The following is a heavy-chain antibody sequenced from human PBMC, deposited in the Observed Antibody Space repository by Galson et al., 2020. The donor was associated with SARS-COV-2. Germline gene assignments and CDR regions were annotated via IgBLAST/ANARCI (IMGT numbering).Heavy chain of an antibody. CDR3: AKVEGLGDGYILLGQLYYYYGMDV. CDR1: GFTFSSYA. Sequence: GGSLRLSCAASGFTFSSYAMSWVRQAPGKGLEWVSAISGSGGSTYYADSVKGRFTISRDNSKNTLYLQMNSLRAEDTAVYYCAKVEGLGDGYILLGQLYYYYGMDVWGQGTTVTVSS. CDR2: ISGSGGST. J-gene: IGHJ6*02. D-gene: IGHD3-16*01. V-gene: IGHV3-23*01.